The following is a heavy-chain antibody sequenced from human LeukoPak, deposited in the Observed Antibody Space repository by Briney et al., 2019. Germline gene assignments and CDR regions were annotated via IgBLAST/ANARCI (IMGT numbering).Heavy chain of an antibody. CDR1: GFTFSSYA. CDR3: AKVSGMESNY. CDR2: ISGSGGST. Sequence: GGSLRLSCAASGFTFSSYAMSWVRQAPGKGLEWVSAISGSGGSTYYADSVKGRFTISRDKSKNTLYLQMNSLKAEDTAVYYCAKVSGMESNYWGQGTLVTVSS. V-gene: IGHV3-23*01. J-gene: IGHJ4*02. D-gene: IGHD5-12*01.